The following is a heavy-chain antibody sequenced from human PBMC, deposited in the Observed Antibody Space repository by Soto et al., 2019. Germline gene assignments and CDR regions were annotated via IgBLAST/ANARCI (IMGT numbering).Heavy chain of an antibody. D-gene: IGHD3-10*01. V-gene: IGHV4-31*03. CDR3: ARSLGSGSYYNGVNWFDP. J-gene: IGHJ5*02. CDR2: IYHSGST. CDR1: GGSISSGGYY. Sequence: SETLSLTCTVSGGSISSGGYYWSWIRQHPGKGLEWIGYIYHSGSTNYNPSLKSRVTISVDKSKNQFSLKLSSVTAADTAVYYCARSLGSGSYYNGVNWFDPWGQGTLVTVS.